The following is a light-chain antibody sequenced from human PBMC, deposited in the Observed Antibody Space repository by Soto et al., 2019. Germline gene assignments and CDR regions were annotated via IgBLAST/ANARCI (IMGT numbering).Light chain of an antibody. CDR1: QTISSW. CDR3: QHYNEYSST. CDR2: DAS. Sequence: DIQMTQSPPTLSASVGDRVTITCRASQTISSWLAWYQQKPGKDPNLLIYDASILESGVPSRFSGSGSGTEFNLTISRLHTDDFATYECQHYNEYSSTFGPGTKVDIK. V-gene: IGKV1-5*01. J-gene: IGKJ3*01.